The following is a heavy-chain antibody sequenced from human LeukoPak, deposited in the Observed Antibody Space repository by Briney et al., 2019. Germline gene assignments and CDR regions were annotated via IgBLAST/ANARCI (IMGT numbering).Heavy chain of an antibody. CDR1: GFTFSSYA. Sequence: PGGSLRLSCAASGFTFSSYAMSWVRQAPGKGLEWVSAISGSGGSTYYADSVKGRFTISRDNFKNTLYLQMNSLRAEDTAVYYCAKDRIAVAGTGSEYWDQGTLVTVSS. CDR2: ISGSGGST. D-gene: IGHD6-19*01. V-gene: IGHV3-23*01. J-gene: IGHJ4*02. CDR3: AKDRIAVAGTGSEY.